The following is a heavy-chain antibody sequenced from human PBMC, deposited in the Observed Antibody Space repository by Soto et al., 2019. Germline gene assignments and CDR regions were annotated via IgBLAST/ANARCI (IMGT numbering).Heavy chain of an antibody. V-gene: IGHV3-33*01. CDR2: IWYDGSNK. D-gene: IGHD5-12*01. Sequence: GGSLRLSCAASGFTFSSYGMHWVRQAPGKGLEWVAIIWYDGSNKYYADSVKGRFTISRDNSKNTLYLQMNSLRAEDKAVYSCERDSGYPLSYDFDIWGQGTMVTVSS. J-gene: IGHJ3*02. CDR3: ERDSGYPLSYDFDI. CDR1: GFTFSSYG.